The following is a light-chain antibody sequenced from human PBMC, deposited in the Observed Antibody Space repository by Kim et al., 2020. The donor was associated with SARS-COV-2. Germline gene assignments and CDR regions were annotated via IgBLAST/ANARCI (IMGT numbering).Light chain of an antibody. CDR2: GDI. J-gene: IGLJ1*01. CDR1: SSNIGAGYD. CDR3: QSYDNSRSGYV. Sequence: QSVLTQPPSVSGAPGQRVTISCTGISSNIGAGYDVHWYQQLPGTAPKLLIYGDINRPSGVPDRFSGSKSGTSASLAITGLQTEEEADYYCQSYDNSRSGYVFGTGTKVYVL. V-gene: IGLV1-40*01.